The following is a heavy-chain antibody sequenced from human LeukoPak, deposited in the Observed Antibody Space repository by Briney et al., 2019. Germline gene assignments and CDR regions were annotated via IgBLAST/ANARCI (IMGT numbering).Heavy chain of an antibody. CDR3: AKDRCSNGVGCYYYYMDV. V-gene: IGHV3-30*02. J-gene: IGHJ6*03. Sequence: PGGSLRLSCAASGFTFSSYGMHWVRQAPGKGLEWVAFIRYDGSNKYYADSVNGRFSISRDSSKNILYLQMNSLRAEDTAVYYCAKDRCSNGVGCYYYYMDVWGKGTTVTISS. D-gene: IGHD2-8*01. CDR2: IRYDGSNK. CDR1: GFTFSSYG.